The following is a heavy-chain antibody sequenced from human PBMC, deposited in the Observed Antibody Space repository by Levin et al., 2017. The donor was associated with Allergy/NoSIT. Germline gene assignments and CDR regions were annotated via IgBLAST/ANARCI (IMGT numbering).Heavy chain of an antibody. CDR3: ATNLIVMSYFHFYGMDV. J-gene: IGHJ6*02. Sequence: ASVTVSCKASGYSFRSYGINWVRQVPGQGLEWMGWISGDNGKTKYAQKFQGRITMTRDTTSSTANMELGRLRSDDTAVYYCATNLIVMSYFHFYGMDVWGQGTTVTVS. CDR1: GYSFRSYG. D-gene: IGHD2-21*01. CDR2: ISGDNGKT. V-gene: IGHV1-18*01.